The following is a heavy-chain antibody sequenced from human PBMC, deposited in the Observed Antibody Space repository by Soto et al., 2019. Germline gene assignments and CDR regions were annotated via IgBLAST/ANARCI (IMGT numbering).Heavy chain of an antibody. J-gene: IGHJ4*02. CDR3: TTGPGLRLRFLEFVPL. Sequence: GGSLRLSCAASGFTFSNAWMSWVRQAPGKGLEWVGRIKSKTDGGTTDYAAPVKGRFTISRDDSKNTLYLQMNSLKTEDTAVYYCTTGPGLRLRFLEFVPLWGQGTLVTVSS. D-gene: IGHD3-3*01. CDR2: IKSKTDGGTT. V-gene: IGHV3-15*01. CDR1: GFTFSNAW.